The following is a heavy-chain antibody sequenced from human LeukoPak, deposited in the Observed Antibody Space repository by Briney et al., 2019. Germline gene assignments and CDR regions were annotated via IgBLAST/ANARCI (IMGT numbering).Heavy chain of an antibody. V-gene: IGHV3-23*01. CDR2: ISDGGGST. CDR1: GFTFSSYA. CDR3: AKQAVAGSFYIDY. Sequence: GGSLRLSCAASGFTFSSYAMSWVRQAPGRGLEWVSGISDGGGSTYYADSVKGRFTISRDNSKNTLYLQMNGLRAEDTAVYYCAKQAVAGSFYIDYWGQGTLVTVSS. D-gene: IGHD6-19*01. J-gene: IGHJ4*02.